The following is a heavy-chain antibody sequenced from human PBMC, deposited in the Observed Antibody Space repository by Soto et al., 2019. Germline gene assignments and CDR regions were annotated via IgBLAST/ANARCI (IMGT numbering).Heavy chain of an antibody. J-gene: IGHJ4*02. Sequence: EVQLVESGGGLVQPGGSLRLSCAASGFTFSSYDMHWVRQATGKGLEWVSAIGTAGDTYYPGSVKGRFTISRENAKNSLYRQMNSLRAGETAVYYCARARHSGSWDYWGQGTLVTVSS. CDR1: GFTFSSYD. V-gene: IGHV3-13*04. CDR3: ARARHSGSWDY. CDR2: IGTAGDT. D-gene: IGHD6-13*01.